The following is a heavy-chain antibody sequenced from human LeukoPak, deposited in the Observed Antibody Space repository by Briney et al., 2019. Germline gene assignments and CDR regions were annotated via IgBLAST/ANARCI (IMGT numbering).Heavy chain of an antibody. CDR2: ISSSSSYI. V-gene: IGHV3-21*01. D-gene: IGHD6-13*01. Sequence: GGSLRLSCEASGFTFSSYWMHWVRQIPGKGLEWVSSISSSSSYIYYADSVKGRFTISRDNAKNSLYLQMNSLRAEDTAVYYCARHSSTTLGGDYWGQGTLVTVSS. CDR1: GFTFSSYW. CDR3: ARHSSTTLGGDY. J-gene: IGHJ4*02.